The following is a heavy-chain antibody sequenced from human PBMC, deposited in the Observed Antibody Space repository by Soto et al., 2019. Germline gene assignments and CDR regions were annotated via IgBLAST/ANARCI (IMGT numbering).Heavy chain of an antibody. CDR1: GGSISSYY. D-gene: IGHD2-15*01. CDR2: IYYSGST. J-gene: IGHJ4*02. Sequence: QVQLQESGPGLVKPSETLSLTCTVSGGSISSYYWSWIRQPPGKGLEWIGYIYYSGSTNYNPSLXRXVXIXXDTSKTQFSLKLSSVTAADTAVDSCARRYGGTFDYWGQGTLVTVSS. V-gene: IGHV4-59*08. CDR3: ARRYGGTFDY.